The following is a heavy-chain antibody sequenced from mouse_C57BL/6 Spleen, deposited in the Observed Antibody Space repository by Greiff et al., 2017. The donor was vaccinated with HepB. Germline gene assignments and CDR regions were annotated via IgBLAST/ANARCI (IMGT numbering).Heavy chain of an antibody. CDR1: GFSLTSYG. CDR2: IWSGGST. Sequence: VKLMESGPGLVQPSQSLSITCTVSGFSLTSYGVHWVRQSPGKGLEWLGVIWSGGSTDYNAAFISRLSISKDNSKSQVFFKMNSLQADDTAIYYCARNFGGSSLYWYFDVWGTGTTVTVSS. CDR3: ARNFGGSSLYWYFDV. J-gene: IGHJ1*03. D-gene: IGHD1-1*01. V-gene: IGHV2-2*01.